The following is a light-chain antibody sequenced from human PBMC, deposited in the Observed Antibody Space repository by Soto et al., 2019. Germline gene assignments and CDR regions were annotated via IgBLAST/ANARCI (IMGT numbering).Light chain of an antibody. Sequence: EIVLTQSPGTLSLSPGERATLSCRASQSVSSIFLAWYQQKPGQAPRLLIFDASHRATGIPTRFSGSGSGTDFTLTISSLEPEDFATYYCQQRSDWPTFGGGTKVEIK. V-gene: IGKV3D-20*02. J-gene: IGKJ4*01. CDR1: QSVSSIF. CDR3: QQRSDWPT. CDR2: DAS.